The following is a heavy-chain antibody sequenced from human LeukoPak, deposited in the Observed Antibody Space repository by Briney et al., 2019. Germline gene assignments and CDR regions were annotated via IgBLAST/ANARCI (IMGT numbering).Heavy chain of an antibody. J-gene: IGHJ4*02. Sequence: GGSLRLSCAASGFTFSSYAMHWVRQAPGKGLEWVAVISYDGSNKYYADSVKGRFTISRDNSKNTLYLQMNSLRAEDTAVYYCVREYWNNYFDYWGQGTLVTVSS. CDR1: GFTFSSYA. CDR3: VREYWNNYFDY. V-gene: IGHV3-30-3*01. D-gene: IGHD1/OR15-1a*01. CDR2: ISYDGSNK.